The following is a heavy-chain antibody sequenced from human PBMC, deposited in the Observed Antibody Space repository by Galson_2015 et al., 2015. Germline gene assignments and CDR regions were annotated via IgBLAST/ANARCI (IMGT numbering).Heavy chain of an antibody. V-gene: IGHV3-30-3*01. CDR1: GFTSSSYV. Sequence: SLRLSCAGSGFTSSSYVMHWVRQAPGKGLEWVALISPDGVNKCYADSVQGRFTISRDGSENTLYLQLDSLRPEDTAVYYCAREGNCSPHIWGQGTVVTVS. J-gene: IGHJ3*02. CDR2: ISPDGVNK. CDR3: AREGNCSPHI. D-gene: IGHD1-7*01.